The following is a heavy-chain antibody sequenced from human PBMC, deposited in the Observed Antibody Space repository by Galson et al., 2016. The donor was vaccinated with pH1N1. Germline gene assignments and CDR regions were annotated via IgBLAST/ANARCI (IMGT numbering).Heavy chain of an antibody. J-gene: IGHJ4*02. CDR1: GFTFSSYG. CDR2: ISYDGSNK. CDR3: AKVVRGSSWPSFDY. Sequence: SLRLSCAASGFTFSSYGFHWVRQAPGKGLEWVAVISYDGSNKYYADSVKGRFTISRDNSKNTLYLQMNSLRAEDMAVYYCAKVVRGSSWPSFDYWGQGTLVTVSS. V-gene: IGHV3-30*18. D-gene: IGHD6-13*01.